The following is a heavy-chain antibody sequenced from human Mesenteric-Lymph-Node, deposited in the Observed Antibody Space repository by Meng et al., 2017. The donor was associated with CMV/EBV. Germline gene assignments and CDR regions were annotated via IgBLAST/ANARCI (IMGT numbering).Heavy chain of an antibody. CDR1: GGSFSGYY. J-gene: IGHJ4*02. CDR3: AGVPYYYDSSGYNFDY. CDR2: INHSGST. D-gene: IGHD3-22*01. Sequence: SETLSLTCAVYGGSFSGYYWSWIRQPPGKGLEWIGEINHSGSTNYNPSLKSRVTISVDTSKNQFSLKLSSVTAADTAVYYCAGVPYYYDSSGYNFDYWGQGTLVTVSS. V-gene: IGHV4-34*01.